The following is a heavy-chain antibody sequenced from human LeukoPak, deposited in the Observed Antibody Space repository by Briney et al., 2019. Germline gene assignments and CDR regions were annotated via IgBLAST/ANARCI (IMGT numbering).Heavy chain of an antibody. CDR1: GFTFSTYD. V-gene: IGHV3-23*01. CDR3: ARAMRSGYDY. CDR2: ISGSGGST. Sequence: QPGGSLRLSCEASGFTFSTYDMNWVRQAPGKGLEWVSLISGSGGSTYYADSVKGRFTISRDNAKNSLYLHMNSLRDEDTAVYYCARAMRSGYDYWGQGTLVTVSS. J-gene: IGHJ4*02. D-gene: IGHD5-12*01.